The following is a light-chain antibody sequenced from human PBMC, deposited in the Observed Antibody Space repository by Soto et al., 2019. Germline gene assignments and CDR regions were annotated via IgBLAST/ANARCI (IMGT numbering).Light chain of an antibody. Sequence: QSALTQPASLSGSPGQSITISCTGTSSDIGAYDYVSWFQQHPGKAPKLMISEVNNRPSGVSNRFSGSKSGNTAYLTISGLQVENEAEYFWLSFTNTRPHVFGNGIKSP. V-gene: IGLV2-14*01. J-gene: IGLJ1*01. CDR3: LSFTNTRPHV. CDR1: SSDIGAYDY. CDR2: EVN.